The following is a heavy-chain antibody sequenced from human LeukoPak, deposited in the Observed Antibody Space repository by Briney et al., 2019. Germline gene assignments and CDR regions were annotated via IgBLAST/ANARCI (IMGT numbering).Heavy chain of an antibody. J-gene: IGHJ4*02. Sequence: PSETLSLTCAVYGGSFSGHYWTCIRRPPGKGLEWIGQINHSGSTQYKSSLKSRVTISVDTSKDQFSLKLTSVTAADTAVYYCARAPASTGSIDYWGQGTPVTVSS. CDR3: ARAPASTGSIDY. CDR1: GGSFSGHY. V-gene: IGHV4-34*01. D-gene: IGHD2-8*02. CDR2: INHSGST.